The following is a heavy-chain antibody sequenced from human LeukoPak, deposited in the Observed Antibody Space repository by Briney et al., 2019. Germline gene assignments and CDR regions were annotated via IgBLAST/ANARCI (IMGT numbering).Heavy chain of an antibody. D-gene: IGHD3-9*01. J-gene: IGHJ6*03. CDR1: GGSISSYY. CDR2: IYHSGST. CDR3: AGRYFDWRDYYYMDV. V-gene: IGHV4-59*12. Sequence: SETLSLTCTVSGGSISSYYWSWIRQPPGKGLEWIGYIYHSGSTYYNPSLKSRVTISVDRSKNQFSLKLSSVTAADTAVYYCAGRYFDWRDYYYMDVWGKGTTVTVSS.